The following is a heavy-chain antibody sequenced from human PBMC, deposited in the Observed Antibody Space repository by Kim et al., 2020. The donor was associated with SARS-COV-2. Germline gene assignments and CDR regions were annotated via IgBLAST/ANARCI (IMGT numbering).Heavy chain of an antibody. J-gene: IGHJ4*02. D-gene: IGHD6-19*01. Sequence: KYSQKFQSRVTFTRDTSATTAYLELSSLRSEDTAVYYCAREYSSGWYVDYWGQGTLVAVSS. CDR3: AREYSSGWYVDY. V-gene: IGHV1-3*01.